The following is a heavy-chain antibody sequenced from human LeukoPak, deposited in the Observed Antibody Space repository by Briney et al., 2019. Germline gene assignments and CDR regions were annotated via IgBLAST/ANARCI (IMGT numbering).Heavy chain of an antibody. J-gene: IGHJ5*02. D-gene: IGHD2/OR15-2a*01. CDR3: ARGNVMRLKQYNWFDP. V-gene: IGHV4-34*01. CDR2: VNHSGST. Sequence: PSETLSLTCTVSGGSISTYFWSWIRQPAGKGLEWIGEVNHSGSTTYNPSLKSRLTISIDTSKNQFSLKLSSVTAADTALYYCARGNVMRLKQYNWFDPWGQGTLVTVSS. CDR1: GGSISTYF.